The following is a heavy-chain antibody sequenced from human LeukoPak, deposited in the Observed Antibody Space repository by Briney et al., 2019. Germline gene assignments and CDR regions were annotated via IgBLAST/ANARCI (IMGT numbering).Heavy chain of an antibody. J-gene: IGHJ4*02. V-gene: IGHV3-33*01. CDR2: IWYDGSNK. D-gene: IGHD6-13*01. CDR1: GFTFSSYG. Sequence: PGGSLRLSCAASGFTFSSYGMNWVRQAPGKGLEWVAVIWYDGSNKYYGDSVKGRFTISRDNSKNTLYLQVNSLRAEDTAVYYCARGGSGSWYNDYWGQGTLVTVSS. CDR3: ARGGSGSWYNDY.